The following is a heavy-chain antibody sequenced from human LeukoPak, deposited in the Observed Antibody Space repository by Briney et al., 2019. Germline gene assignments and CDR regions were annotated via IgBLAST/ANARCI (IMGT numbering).Heavy chain of an antibody. CDR2: ISSSGSTI. Sequence: GGSLRLSCAASGFTFSDYYMSWIRQAPGKGLEWVSYISSSGSTIYYADSVKGRFTISRDNSKNTLYLQMNSLRAEDTAVYYCAKDRRYYYDSSGYYVPYGMDVWGQGTTVTVSS. CDR1: GFTFSDYY. D-gene: IGHD3-22*01. CDR3: AKDRRYYYDSSGYYVPYGMDV. V-gene: IGHV3-11*01. J-gene: IGHJ6*02.